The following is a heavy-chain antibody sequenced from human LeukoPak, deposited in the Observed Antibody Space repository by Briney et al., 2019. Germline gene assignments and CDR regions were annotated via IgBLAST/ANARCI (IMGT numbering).Heavy chain of an antibody. CDR2: IFHSGST. CDR3: ARVSGATTFDI. J-gene: IGHJ3*02. V-gene: IGHV4-30-2*01. D-gene: IGHD1-1*01. CDR1: GGSISSGGYF. Sequence: SQTLSLTCAVSGGSISSGGYFWSWIRQPPGKGLEWIGYIFHSGSTYYNPSLKSRVTISLDKSKNQFSLKLSSVTAADTAVYYCARVSGATTFDIWGQGTMVTVSS.